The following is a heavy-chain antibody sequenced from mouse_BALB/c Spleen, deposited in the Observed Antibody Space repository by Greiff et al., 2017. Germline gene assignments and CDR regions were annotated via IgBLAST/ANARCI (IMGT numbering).Heavy chain of an antibody. CDR1: GFTFSDYY. J-gene: IGHJ3*01. V-gene: IGHV5-4*02. Sequence: EVKLMESGGGLVKPGGSLKLSCAASGFTFSDYYMYWVRQTPEKRLEWVATISDGGSYTYYPDSVKGRFTISRDNAKNNLYLQMSSLKSEDTAMYYCARGYLAYGGQGTLVTVSA. CDR3: ARGYLAY. CDR2: ISDGGSYT. D-gene: IGHD5-1-1*01.